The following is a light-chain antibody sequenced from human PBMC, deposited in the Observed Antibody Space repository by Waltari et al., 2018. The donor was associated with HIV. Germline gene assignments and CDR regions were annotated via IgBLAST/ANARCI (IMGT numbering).Light chain of an antibody. J-gene: IGKJ1*01. V-gene: IGKV1-5*03. Sequence: DIQMTQSPSTLSASIGDRVTITCRASQSIRVLLAWFQQKPGKAPKLLVYEGSNLESGVPSRFSGTGSGTEFTLTIGSLQPDDSATFYCQQYDGLPWTFGEGTKVGIK. CDR1: QSIRVL. CDR3: QQYDGLPWT. CDR2: EGS.